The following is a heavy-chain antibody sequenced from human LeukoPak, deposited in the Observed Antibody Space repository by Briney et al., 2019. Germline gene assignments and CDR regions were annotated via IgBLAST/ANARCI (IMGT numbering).Heavy chain of an antibody. D-gene: IGHD2-15*01. V-gene: IGHV3-48*03. CDR3: AKNGDRGAYCTGGTCYPYFYYYMDV. CDR1: GFTFSSYE. J-gene: IGHJ6*03. CDR2: ISSSSSTI. Sequence: SGGSLRLSCAASGFTFSSYEMNWVRQAPGKGLEWVSYISSSSSTIYYADSVKGRFTISRDNSKNTLYLQMNSLRAEDTAIYYCAKNGDRGAYCTGGTCYPYFYYYMDVWGKGTTVTI.